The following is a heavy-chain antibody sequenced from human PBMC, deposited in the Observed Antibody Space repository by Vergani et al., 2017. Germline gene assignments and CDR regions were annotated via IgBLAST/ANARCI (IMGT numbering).Heavy chain of an antibody. V-gene: IGHV3-30*03. Sequence: VQLVESGGGLVKPGGSLSLSCAASGFPFSNAWMTWVRQAPGKGLEWVAVISYDGSNKYYADSVKGRFTIARDNAKNSLYLQMNSLRAEDTAVYYCAREPRVISKRPFDYWGQGTLVTVSS. CDR3: AREPRVISKRPFDY. D-gene: IGHD3-22*01. J-gene: IGHJ4*02. CDR2: ISYDGSNK. CDR1: GFPFSNAW.